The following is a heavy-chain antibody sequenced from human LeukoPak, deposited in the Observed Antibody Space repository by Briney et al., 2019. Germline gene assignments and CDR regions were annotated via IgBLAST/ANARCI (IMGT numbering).Heavy chain of an antibody. CDR2: IYTSGST. CDR1: VVSISSDD. J-gene: IGHJ3*02. Sequence: PSETLSLTCTVSVVSISSDDGSWIRQPAGKGREWIGRIYTSGSTNYNPSLKSRVTMSVATSTNQLSLKLSSVTAADTAVYYCARHSPRYCSGGSCYSYMSAFDIWGQGTMVTVSS. CDR3: ARHSPRYCSGGSCYSYMSAFDI. V-gene: IGHV4-4*07. D-gene: IGHD2-15*01.